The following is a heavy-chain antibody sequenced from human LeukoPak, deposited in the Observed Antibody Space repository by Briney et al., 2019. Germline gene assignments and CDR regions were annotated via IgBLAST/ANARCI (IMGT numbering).Heavy chain of an antibody. CDR2: VDQDGSEK. CDR1: AFIFSGHW. D-gene: IGHD3-16*01. J-gene: IGHJ3*02. Sequence: GGSLRLSCEGSAFIFSGHWMNWLRQAPGKGLEWVANVDQDGSEKYYVGSVKGRFTISRDNAKNSLYLQMNSLRVEDTAVYYCARGWASSRRKAFDIWGQGTMVTVSS. V-gene: IGHV3-7*03. CDR3: ARGWASSRRKAFDI.